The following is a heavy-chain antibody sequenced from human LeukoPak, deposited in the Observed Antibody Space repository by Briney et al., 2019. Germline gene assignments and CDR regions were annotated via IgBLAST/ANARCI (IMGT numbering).Heavy chain of an antibody. CDR3: ATWADCSSTSCHTLYYYYMDV. D-gene: IGHD2-2*02. Sequence: ASVKVSCKVSGYTFTDYYMHWVQQAPGKGLEWMGLVDPEDGETIYPEKFQGRVTITADTSTDTAYMELSSLRSEDTAVYYCATWADCSSTSCHTLYYYYMDVWGKGTTVTVSS. V-gene: IGHV1-69-2*01. CDR2: VDPEDGET. CDR1: GYTFTDYY. J-gene: IGHJ6*03.